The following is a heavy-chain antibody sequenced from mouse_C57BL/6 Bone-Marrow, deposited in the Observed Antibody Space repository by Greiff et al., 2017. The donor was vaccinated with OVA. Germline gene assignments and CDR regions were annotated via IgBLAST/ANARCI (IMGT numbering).Heavy chain of an antibody. CDR3: ARLGDFYFDY. Sequence: VQLQQPGAELVMPGASVKLSCKASGYTFTSYWMHWVKQRPGQGLEWIGKLDPSDSSTNYNQKFKGKSTLTVDKSSSTAYMQLSSLTSEDSAVYYCARLGDFYFDYWGQGTTRTVSS. V-gene: IGHV1-69*01. J-gene: IGHJ2*01. CDR2: LDPSDSST. D-gene: IGHD2-13*01. CDR1: GYTFTSYW.